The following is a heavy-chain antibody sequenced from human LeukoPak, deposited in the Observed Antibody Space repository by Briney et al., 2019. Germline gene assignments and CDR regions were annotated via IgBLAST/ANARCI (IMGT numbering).Heavy chain of an antibody. J-gene: IGHJ6*02. CDR2: ILYSGDT. D-gene: IGHD2-15*01. CDR3: ARDCSGGKCYNGIVAGMDV. CDR1: GGSITTYY. Sequence: SETLSLTCTVSGGSITTYYWSWIRQPPGKGLEWIGYILYSGDTNYNPSLRSRVTMSVDTSKNQLSLNLSSVTAADTAAYYCARDCSGGKCYNGIVAGMDVWGQGTTVTVSS. V-gene: IGHV4-59*01.